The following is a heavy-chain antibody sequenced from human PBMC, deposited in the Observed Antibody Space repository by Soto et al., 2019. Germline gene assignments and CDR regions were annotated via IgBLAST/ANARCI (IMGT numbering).Heavy chain of an antibody. J-gene: IGHJ4*02. Sequence: SVKVSCKASGGTFSSYAISWVRQAPGQGLEWMGGIIPIFGTANYAQKFQGRVTITADESTSTAYMELSSLRSEDTAVYYCAREPTTSYSSSSFDYWGQGTLVTVSS. V-gene: IGHV1-69*13. CDR3: AREPTTSYSSSSFDY. CDR1: GGTFSSYA. D-gene: IGHD6-6*01. CDR2: IIPIFGTA.